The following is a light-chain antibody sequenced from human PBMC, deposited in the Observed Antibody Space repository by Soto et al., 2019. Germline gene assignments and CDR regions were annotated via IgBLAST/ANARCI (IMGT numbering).Light chain of an antibody. V-gene: IGLV2-23*01. J-gene: IGLJ1*01. CDR3: CSYVGDPYV. CDR2: EGS. CDR1: SSDVGGYNY. Sequence: QSVLTQPASVSGSPGQSITISCSGTSSDVGGYNYVSWYQQSPGKAPKRVIYEGSKRPSGVSDRFSGSKSGNTASLTISGLQPEDEADYYCCSYVGDPYVFGTGTQLTVL.